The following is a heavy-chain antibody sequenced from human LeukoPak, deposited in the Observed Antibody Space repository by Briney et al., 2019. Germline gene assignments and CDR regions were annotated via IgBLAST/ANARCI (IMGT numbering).Heavy chain of an antibody. Sequence: PSETLSLTCAVYGGSFRGYYWSWIRQPPGKGLEWIGEINHSGSTNYNPSLKNRVTISVDTSKNQFPLKLSSVTAADTAVYYCARGLRKYSSSSSPVYWGQGTLVTVSS. V-gene: IGHV4-34*01. D-gene: IGHD6-6*01. J-gene: IGHJ4*02. CDR3: ARGLRKYSSSSSPVY. CDR2: INHSGST. CDR1: GGSFRGYY.